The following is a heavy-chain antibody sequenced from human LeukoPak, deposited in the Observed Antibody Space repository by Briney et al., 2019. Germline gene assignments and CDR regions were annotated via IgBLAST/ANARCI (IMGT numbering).Heavy chain of an antibody. V-gene: IGHV3-23*01. Sequence: GGSLRLSCAASGFTFSSFGMSWVRQAPGKGLEWVSVISGSGGDTYYADSVKGRFTISRDNSKNTLYLQMNSLRAEDTAVYYCAKDSSGFIYGTFHYWGQGTLVTVSS. D-gene: IGHD5-18*01. J-gene: IGHJ4*02. CDR3: AKDSSGFIYGTFHY. CDR2: ISGSGGDT. CDR1: GFTFSSFG.